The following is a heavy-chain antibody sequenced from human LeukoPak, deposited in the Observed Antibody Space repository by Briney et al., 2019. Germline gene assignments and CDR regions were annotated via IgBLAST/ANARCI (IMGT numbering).Heavy chain of an antibody. CDR2: ISGSGDST. V-gene: IGHV3-23*01. J-gene: IGHJ4*02. CDR1: GFTFSSDA. D-gene: IGHD3-16*02. Sequence: PSGGSLRLSCAASGFTFSSDAMSWVRQAPGKGLEWVSAISGSGDSTYSPNPVKGRFTISRDNSKNTLYLQMTSLKAEDTAVYYCAKDPGLGLSGFDYWGQGTLVTVSS. CDR3: AKDPGLGLSGFDY.